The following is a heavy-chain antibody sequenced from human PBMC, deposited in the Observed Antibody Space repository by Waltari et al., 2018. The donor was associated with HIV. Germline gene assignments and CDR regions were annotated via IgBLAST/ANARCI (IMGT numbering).Heavy chain of an antibody. CDR2: ISGGGGST. D-gene: IGHD3-3*01. V-gene: IGHV3-23*01. J-gene: IGHJ4*02. CDR3: AKGPRITIFGVPTGDY. CDR1: GFTFSSYA. Sequence: EVQLLESGGGLVQPGGSLRLSCAASGFTFSSYAMSWVRQAPGKGLEWVSAISGGGGSTYYADAVKGRFTISRDNSKNTLYLQMNSLRAEDTAVYYCAKGPRITIFGVPTGDYWGQGTLVTVSS.